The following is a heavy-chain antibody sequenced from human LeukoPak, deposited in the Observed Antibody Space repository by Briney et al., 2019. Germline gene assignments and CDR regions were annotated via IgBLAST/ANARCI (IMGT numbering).Heavy chain of an antibody. CDR2: INHSGST. V-gene: IGHV4-34*01. D-gene: IGHD3-22*01. CDR3: ARGRYYLKPFDY. J-gene: IGHJ4*02. Sequence: SETLSLTCAVYGGSFSGYYWSWIRQPPGKGLEWIGEINHSGSTNYNPSLKSRVTISVDTSKNQFSLKLSSVTAADTAVYYCARGRYYLKPFDYWGQGTLVIVSS. CDR1: GGSFSGYY.